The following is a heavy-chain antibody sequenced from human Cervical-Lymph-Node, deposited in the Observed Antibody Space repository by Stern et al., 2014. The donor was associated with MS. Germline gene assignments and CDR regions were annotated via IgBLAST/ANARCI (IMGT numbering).Heavy chain of an antibody. J-gene: IGHJ4*02. D-gene: IGHD3-3*01. CDR2: IDWNDKT. Sequence: ESGPALVKPTQTLTLTCTFSGFSLVTSGVRVSWIRQPPGKALEWLARIDWNDKTFYNTSLMTRLTSSKDTSKNQVVLTMTNVDPVDTATYYCARMMGSGYRHYFDYWGQGTPVTVS. V-gene: IGHV2-70*04. CDR1: GFSLVTSGVR. CDR3: ARMMGSGYRHYFDY.